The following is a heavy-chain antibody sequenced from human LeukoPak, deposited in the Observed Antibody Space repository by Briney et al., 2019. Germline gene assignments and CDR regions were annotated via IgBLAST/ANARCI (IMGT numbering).Heavy chain of an antibody. CDR2: ISGSAFST. D-gene: IGHD3-10*01. CDR3: VKGLGVDDN. V-gene: IGHV3-23*01. CDR1: GLTFSNYA. J-gene: IGHJ4*02. Sequence: PGGSRRLSCAASGLTFSNYAMSWVRQAPGKGLEWVSGISGSAFSTDYADSVKGRFTISRDNSRNTLYLQMNSLRGDDTAVYYCVKGLGVDDNWGQGTLVTVSS.